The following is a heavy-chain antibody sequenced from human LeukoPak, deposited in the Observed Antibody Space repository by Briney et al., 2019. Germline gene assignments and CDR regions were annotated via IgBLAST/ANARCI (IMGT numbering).Heavy chain of an antibody. CDR1: GFTFSSYA. Sequence: GGSLRLSCAASGFTFSSYAMSWVRQAPGKGLEWVSVISGRGGTTHYGDSVKGRFTISRDNSKNTLSLQMNSLRAEDTAVYYCARDYYDSSGYYGVDYWGQGTLVTVSS. CDR2: ISGRGGTT. D-gene: IGHD3-22*01. V-gene: IGHV3-23*01. J-gene: IGHJ4*02. CDR3: ARDYYDSSGYYGVDY.